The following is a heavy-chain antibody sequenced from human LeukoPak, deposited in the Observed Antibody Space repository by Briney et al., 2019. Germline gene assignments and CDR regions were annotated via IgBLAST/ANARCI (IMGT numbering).Heavy chain of an antibody. J-gene: IGHJ5*02. V-gene: IGHV1-8*01. CDR2: MNPNSGNT. CDR3: ARGRGSYRNNWFDP. D-gene: IGHD1-26*01. CDR1: GYTFTSYD. Sequence: ASVKVSCKASGYTFTSYDINWVRQATGQGLEXXXWMNPNSGNTGYAQKFQGRVTMTRNTSISTAYMELSSLRSEDTAVYYCARGRGSYRNNWFDPWGQGTLVTVSS.